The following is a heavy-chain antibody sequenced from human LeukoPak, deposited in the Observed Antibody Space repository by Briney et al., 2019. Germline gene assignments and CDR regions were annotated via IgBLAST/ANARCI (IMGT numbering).Heavy chain of an antibody. Sequence: SETLSLTCAVYGGSFNGYYWSWIRQPPGKGLEWIGEINHSGSTNYNPSLKSGVTISVDTSKNQFTLKLSSVTAADTAVYCCARDCSSSSCYLDYWGQGTLVTVSS. CDR2: INHSGST. J-gene: IGHJ4*01. CDR3: ARDCSSSSCYLDY. V-gene: IGHV4-34*01. CDR1: GGSFNGYY. D-gene: IGHD2-2*01.